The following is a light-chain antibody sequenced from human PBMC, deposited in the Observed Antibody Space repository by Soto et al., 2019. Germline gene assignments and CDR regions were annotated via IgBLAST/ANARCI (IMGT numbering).Light chain of an antibody. CDR1: RSLFFDSNNKTY. Sequence: DIVMTQSPDSLAVSLGERATINCKYSRSLFFDSNNKTYLAWYQQKPGQPTTLLIYWATIREYGVTDRFSGGGSGADFTLTISSLQAEDVSVYYCQQYHSTPFTFGPGTKVDMK. CDR2: WAT. V-gene: IGKV4-1*01. CDR3: QQYHSTPFT. J-gene: IGKJ3*01.